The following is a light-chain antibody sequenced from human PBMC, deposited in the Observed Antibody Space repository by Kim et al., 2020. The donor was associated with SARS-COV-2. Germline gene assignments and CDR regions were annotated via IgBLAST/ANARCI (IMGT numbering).Light chain of an antibody. J-gene: IGKJ1*01. Sequence: AIRMTQSPSSFSASTGDRVTITCRASQGISSYLAWYQQKPRKAPKLLIYAASTLQSGVPSRFSGSGSGTDFTLTISCLQSEDFATYYCQQYYSYPSTFGQGTKVDIK. CDR1: QGISSY. CDR3: QQYYSYPST. CDR2: AAS. V-gene: IGKV1-8*01.